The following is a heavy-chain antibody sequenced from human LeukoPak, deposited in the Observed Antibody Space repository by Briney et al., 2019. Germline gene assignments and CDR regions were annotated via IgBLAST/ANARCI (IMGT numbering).Heavy chain of an antibody. Sequence: SETLSLTCTVSGCSISSSSYYWGWIRQPPGKGLEWMGSIYYSGSTYYNPSLKGRVTISVDTSKNQFSLKLSSVTAADTAVYYCARQEYSSGYYWGQGTLVTVSS. D-gene: IGHD6-19*01. V-gene: IGHV4-39*01. CDR1: GCSISSSSYY. J-gene: IGHJ4*02. CDR3: ARQEYSSGYY. CDR2: IYYSGST.